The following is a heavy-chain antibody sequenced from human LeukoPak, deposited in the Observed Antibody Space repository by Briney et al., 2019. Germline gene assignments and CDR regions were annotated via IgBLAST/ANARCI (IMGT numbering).Heavy chain of an antibody. J-gene: IGHJ4*02. CDR3: ARPRTYSSSWSPFDY. Sequence: PGRSLRLSCAASGFTFNSYGMHWVRQAPGKGLEWVALIWYDGSNKYYADSVKGRFTISRDNSKNTLYLQMNSLRAEGTAVYYCARPRTYSSSWSPFDYWGQGTLATVSS. CDR1: GFTFNSYG. D-gene: IGHD6-13*01. CDR2: IWYDGSNK. V-gene: IGHV3-33*01.